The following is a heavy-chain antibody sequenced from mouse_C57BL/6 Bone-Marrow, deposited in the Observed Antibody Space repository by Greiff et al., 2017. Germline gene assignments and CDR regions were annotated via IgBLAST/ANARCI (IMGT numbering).Heavy chain of an antibody. CDR2: IRNKANNHAT. V-gene: IGHV6-6*01. CDR3: TRRDYYGSSPYYFDY. J-gene: IGHJ2*01. D-gene: IGHD1-1*01. CDR1: GFTFSDAW. Sequence: EVHLVESGGGLVQPGGSMKLSCAASGFTFSDAWMDWVRQSPEKGLEWVAEIRNKANNHATYYAESVKGRFTISRDDSKSSVYLQMNSLRAEDTGIYYCTRRDYYGSSPYYFDYWGQGTTLTVSS.